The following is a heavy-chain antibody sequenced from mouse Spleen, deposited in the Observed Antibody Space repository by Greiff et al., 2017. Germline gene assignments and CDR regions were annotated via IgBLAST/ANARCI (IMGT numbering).Heavy chain of an antibody. CDR2: ISYDGSN. CDR3: ARGYGFAY. D-gene: IGHD1-1*01. J-gene: IGHJ3*01. Sequence: VQLKQSGPGLVKPSQSLSLTCSVTGYSITSGYYWNWIRQFPGNKLEWMGYISYDGSNNYNPSLKNRISITRDTSKNQFFLKLNSVTTEDTATYYCARGYGFAYWGQGTLVTVSA. CDR1: GYSITSGYY. V-gene: IGHV3-6*01.